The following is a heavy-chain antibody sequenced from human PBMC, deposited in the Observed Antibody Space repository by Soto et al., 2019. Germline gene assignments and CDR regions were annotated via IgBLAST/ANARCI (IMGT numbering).Heavy chain of an antibody. D-gene: IGHD4-17*01. J-gene: IGHJ1*01. CDR3: VFLLIRRPTRSTVF. Sequence: SQALTLPCTVSGGSISTSGYYGCWILQPPEKALHWIGYIYYSGSTYYNPSLKSRLTMSVGTSKNQFSLKLTSATAAYTAVYYCVFLLIRRPTRSTVFWG. CDR2: IYYSGST. V-gene: IGHV4-30-4*08. CDR1: GGSISTSGYY.